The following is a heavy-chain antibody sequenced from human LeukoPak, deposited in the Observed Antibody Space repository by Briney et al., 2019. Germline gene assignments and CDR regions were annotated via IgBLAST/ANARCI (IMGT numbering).Heavy chain of an antibody. V-gene: IGHV4-4*07. CDR1: GGSISNHY. J-gene: IGHJ4*02. Sequence: SETLSLTCTVSGGSISNHYCSWIRQPVGKGLEWIGRIYSSGTTDYNPSLKSRVVMSVDTSKNQVSLKLSAVTAADTAVYYCARVYCSGGNCYHFDYWGQGTLVTVSS. CDR2: IYSSGTT. CDR3: ARVYCSGGNCYHFDY. D-gene: IGHD2-15*01.